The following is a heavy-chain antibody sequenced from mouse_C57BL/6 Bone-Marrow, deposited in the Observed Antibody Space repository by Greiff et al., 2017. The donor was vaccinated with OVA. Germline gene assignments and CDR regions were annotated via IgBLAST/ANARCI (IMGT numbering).Heavy chain of an antibody. CDR3: AKHGTTVVDTSSSGYFDV. CDR1: GFSLTSYG. V-gene: IGHV2-9*01. CDR2: IWGGGST. D-gene: IGHD1-1*01. Sequence: QVQLKESGPGLVAPSQSLSITCTVSGFSLTSYGVDWVRQPPGKGLEWLGVIWGGGSTNYNSALMSRLSISKDNSKSQVILKINSLQTDDTAMYYCAKHGTTVVDTSSSGYFDVWGTGTTVTVSS. J-gene: IGHJ1*03.